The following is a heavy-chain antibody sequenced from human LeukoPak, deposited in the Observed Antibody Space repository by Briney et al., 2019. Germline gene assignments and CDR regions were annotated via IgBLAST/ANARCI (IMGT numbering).Heavy chain of an antibody. CDR1: GFTFSSYW. D-gene: IGHD6-13*01. V-gene: IGHV3-23*01. CDR3: AKDKWSWYGTFDY. J-gene: IGHJ4*02. CDR2: ISGSGGNT. Sequence: SGGSLRLSCAASGFTFSSYWMSWVRQAPGKGLEWVSGISGSGGNTYYGDSVEGRFTISRDNSKNTLYLQMNSLRPEDTAVYYCAKDKWSWYGTFDYWGQGTLVTVSS.